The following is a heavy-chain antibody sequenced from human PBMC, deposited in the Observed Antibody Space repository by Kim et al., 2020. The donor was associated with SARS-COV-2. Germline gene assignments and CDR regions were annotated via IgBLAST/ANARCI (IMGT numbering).Heavy chain of an antibody. CDR2: ISSSGSTI. CDR3: ARVYSSSWSGPYFDY. D-gene: IGHD6-13*01. Sequence: GGSLRLSCAASGFTFSDYYMSWIRQAPGKGLEWVSYISSSGSTIYYADSVKGRFTISRDNAKYSLYLQMNSLRAEDTAVYYCARVYSSSWSGPYFDYWGQGTLVTVSS. V-gene: IGHV3-11*01. CDR1: GFTFSDYY. J-gene: IGHJ4*02.